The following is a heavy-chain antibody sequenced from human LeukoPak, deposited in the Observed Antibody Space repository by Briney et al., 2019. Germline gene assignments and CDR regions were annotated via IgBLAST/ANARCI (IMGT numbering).Heavy chain of an antibody. J-gene: IGHJ4*02. CDR2: IYSGGST. CDR3: ARDRPYYYDSSGYYYV. D-gene: IGHD3-22*01. CDR1: GFTVSSNY. Sequence: GGSLRLSCAASGFTVSSNYMSWVRQAPGKGLEWVSVIYSGGSTYYADSVKGRFTISRDNAKNTLYLQMNSLRAEDTAVYYCARDRPYYYDSSGYYYVWGQGTLVTVSS. V-gene: IGHV3-53*01.